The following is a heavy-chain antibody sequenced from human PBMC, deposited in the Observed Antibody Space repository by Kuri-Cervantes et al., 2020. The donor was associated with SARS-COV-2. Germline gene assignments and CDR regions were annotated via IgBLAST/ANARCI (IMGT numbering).Heavy chain of an antibody. CDR1: GFTFSSHW. Sequence: GESLKISCAASGFTFSSHWMHWVRQAPGKGLVWVSRIYTEGSTASYADSVKGRFTISRDNAKNTLFLQMNSLRAEDTAVYYCARDVDPYYDYWSGSAGYWGQGTLVTVSS. V-gene: IGHV3-74*01. CDR3: ARDVDPYYDYWSGSAGY. CDR2: IYTEGSTA. J-gene: IGHJ4*02. D-gene: IGHD3-3*01.